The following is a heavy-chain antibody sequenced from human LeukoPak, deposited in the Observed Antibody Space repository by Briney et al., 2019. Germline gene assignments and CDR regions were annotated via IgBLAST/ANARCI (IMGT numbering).Heavy chain of an antibody. Sequence: NPSETLSLTCTVSGGSIRSYYWSWIPQPAGKRLEWIGRIYISGSTNYNPSLKSRVSMSVDTFENHFSLKLSSVTAVDTAVYYWGRDADGGNGLYGGFDHWGQGTLVTVSS. CDR1: GGSIRSYY. J-gene: IGHJ4*02. CDR2: IYISGST. D-gene: IGHD4-23*01. V-gene: IGHV4-4*07. CDR3: GRDADGGNGLYGGFDH.